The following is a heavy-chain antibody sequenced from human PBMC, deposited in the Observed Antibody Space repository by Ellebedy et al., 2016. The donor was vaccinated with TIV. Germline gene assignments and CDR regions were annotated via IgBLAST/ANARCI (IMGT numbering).Heavy chain of an antibody. V-gene: IGHV4-34*01. CDR1: GGSFSGYY. D-gene: IGHD3-10*01. Sequence: SETLSLXCAVYGGSFSGYYWSWIRQPPGKGLEWIGEINHSGSTNYNPSLKSRVTISVDTSKNQFSLKLSSVTAADTAVYYCARARLYYGSGSYTQPFDYWGQGTLVTVSS. CDR2: INHSGST. CDR3: ARARLYYGSGSYTQPFDY. J-gene: IGHJ4*02.